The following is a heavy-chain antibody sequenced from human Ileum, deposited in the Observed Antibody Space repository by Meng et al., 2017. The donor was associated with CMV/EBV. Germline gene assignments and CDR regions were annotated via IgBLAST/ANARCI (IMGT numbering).Heavy chain of an antibody. V-gene: IGHV4-61*01. Sequence: SQTLSLTCSVSGASVSTASYYWTWIRQPPGKGPEWIGYIYYSGNTRDNPSLKSRVTISVDTPKNQFSLRLSSVTAADTAVYYCARARDYYESSGYIDNWGQGVQVTVSS. J-gene: IGHJ4*02. CDR1: GASVSTASYY. CDR3: ARARDYYESSGYIDN. CDR2: IYYSGNT. D-gene: IGHD3-22*01.